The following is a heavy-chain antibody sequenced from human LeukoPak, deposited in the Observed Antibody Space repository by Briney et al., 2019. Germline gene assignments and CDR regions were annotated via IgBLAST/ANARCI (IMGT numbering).Heavy chain of an antibody. CDR2: INPNNGDT. CDR1: GYTFTAQY. Sequence: ASVKVSCKASGYTFTAQYMHWVRQAPGQGLEWMVWINPNNGDTKYAQNFLGRVTMTTDTSTTAYMELRSLRSNDTAVYFCASYPRSVPAPPFDYWGQGTLVTVSS. CDR3: ASYPRSVPAPPFDY. J-gene: IGHJ4*02. D-gene: IGHD3-10*02. V-gene: IGHV1-2*02.